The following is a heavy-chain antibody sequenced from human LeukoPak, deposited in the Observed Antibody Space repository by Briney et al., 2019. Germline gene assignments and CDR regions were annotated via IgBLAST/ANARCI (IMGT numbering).Heavy chain of an antibody. J-gene: IGHJ4*02. CDR2: IIPIFGTA. CDR1: GGTFSSYA. D-gene: IGHD2-15*01. CDR3: ALRRYCSGGSCYSGNY. Sequence: SVKVSCKASGGTFSSYAISWVRQAPGQGLEWMGGIIPIFGTANYAQKSQGRVTITADESTSTAYMELSSLRSEDTAVYYCALRRYCSGGSCYSGNYWGQGTLVTVSS. V-gene: IGHV1-69*13.